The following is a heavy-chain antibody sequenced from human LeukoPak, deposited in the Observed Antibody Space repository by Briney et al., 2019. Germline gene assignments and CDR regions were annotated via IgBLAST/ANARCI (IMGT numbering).Heavy chain of an antibody. V-gene: IGHV1-18*01. Sequence: GASVKVSCKASGNTFTTYGISWVRQAPGQGLEWMGWISTYSGNTNLAQSLQGRVTVTTDTSTSTAYMELRSLRSDDTAVYYCARANGDYPDWGQGTLVTVSS. CDR3: ARANGDYPD. D-gene: IGHD4-17*01. CDR1: GNTFTTYG. CDR2: ISTYSGNT. J-gene: IGHJ4*02.